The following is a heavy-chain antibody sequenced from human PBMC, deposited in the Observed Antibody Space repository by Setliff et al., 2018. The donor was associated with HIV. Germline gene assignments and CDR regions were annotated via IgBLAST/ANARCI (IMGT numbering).Heavy chain of an antibody. CDR1: GYTFTGYD. CDR2: ISPNSGDT. J-gene: IGHJ6*02. CDR3: ARGSDSGSYSYYYGMDV. V-gene: IGHV1-18*04. Sequence: ASVKVSCKASGYTFTGYDIHWVRQAPGQGLEWMGRISPNSGDTNYAQKLQGRVTMTTDTSTSTAYMELNSLRSEDTAVYYCARGSDSGSYSYYYGMDVWGQGTTVTVSS. D-gene: IGHD3-10*01.